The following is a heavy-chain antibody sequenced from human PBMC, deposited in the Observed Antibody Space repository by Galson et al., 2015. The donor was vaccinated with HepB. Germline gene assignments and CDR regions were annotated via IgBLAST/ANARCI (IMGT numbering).Heavy chain of an antibody. D-gene: IGHD6-19*01. CDR2: IRSKANSYAT. V-gene: IGHV3-73*01. CDR1: GFTFSGSA. J-gene: IGHJ6*02. Sequence: SLRLSCAASGFTFSGSAMHWVRQASGKVLEWVGRIRSKANSYATAYAASVKGRFTISRDDSKNTAYLQMNSLKTEDTAVYYCTRQAPSIAVAGRQAYYYGMDVWGQGTTVTVSS. CDR3: TRQAPSIAVAGRQAYYYGMDV.